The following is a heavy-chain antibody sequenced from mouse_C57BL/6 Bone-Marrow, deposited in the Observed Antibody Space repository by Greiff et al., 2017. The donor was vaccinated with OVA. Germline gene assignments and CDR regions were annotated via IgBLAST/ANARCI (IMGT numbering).Heavy chain of an antibody. CDR3: ARDGNYGFAY. CDR2: SRNKANDYTT. CDR1: GFTFSDFY. D-gene: IGHD2-1*01. Sequence: EVQVVESGGGLVQSGRSLRLSCATSGFTFSDFYMEWVRQAPGKGLEWIAASRNKANDYTTEYSASVKGRFIVSRDTSQSILYLQMNALRAEDTAIYYCARDGNYGFAYWGQGTLVTVSA. J-gene: IGHJ3*01. V-gene: IGHV7-1*01.